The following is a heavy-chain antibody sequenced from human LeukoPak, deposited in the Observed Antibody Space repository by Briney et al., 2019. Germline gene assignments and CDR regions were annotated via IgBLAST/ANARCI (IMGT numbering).Heavy chain of an antibody. CDR2: IYYSGNT. CDR1: GGSISSGDYY. CDR3: PRHQSSGSYYLAFDY. V-gene: IGHV4-39*01. Sequence: PSETLSLTCTVSGGSISSGDYYWGWLRQPPGKGLEWIGTIYYSGNTYYSPSLKSRVTVSVDTSKNQFSLRLSSVTASDTAVYYCPRHQSSGSYYLAFDYWGQGTLVTVSS. J-gene: IGHJ4*02. D-gene: IGHD1-26*01.